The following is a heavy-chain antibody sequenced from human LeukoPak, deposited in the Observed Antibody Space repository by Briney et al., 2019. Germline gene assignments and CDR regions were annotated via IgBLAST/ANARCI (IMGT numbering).Heavy chain of an antibody. Sequence: PGGSLRLSCAASGFTFSSYGMHWVRQAPGKGLEYISYISSRGTTKYYADSVKGRFIISRDNAKNSLSLQMNSLRDGDTAVYYCAGEGHSASWYLDYWGQGTLVTVYS. V-gene: IGHV3-48*02. D-gene: IGHD6-13*01. CDR1: GFTFSSYG. CDR3: AGEGHSASWYLDY. J-gene: IGHJ4*02. CDR2: ISSRGTTK.